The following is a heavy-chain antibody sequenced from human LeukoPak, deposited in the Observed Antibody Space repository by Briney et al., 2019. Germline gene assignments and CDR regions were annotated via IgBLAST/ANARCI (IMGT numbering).Heavy chain of an antibody. CDR1: GFTVSGNY. V-gene: IGHV3-66*01. CDR3: ARDPGYGLGVDYGDY. D-gene: IGHD3-10*01. Sequence: GGSLRLSCAASGFTVSGNYMSWVRQAPGKGREWLSVIHRGGNTYYADSVKGRFTISRDSSKNTVFLQMDSLRAEDTAVYYCARDPGYGLGVDYGDYWGQGTLVTVSS. CDR2: IHRGGNT. J-gene: IGHJ4*02.